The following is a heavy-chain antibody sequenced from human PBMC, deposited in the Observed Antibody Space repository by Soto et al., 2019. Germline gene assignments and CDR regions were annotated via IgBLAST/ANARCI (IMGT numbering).Heavy chain of an antibody. V-gene: IGHV4-59*01. CDR2: IFYSGTT. CDR3: ARVPLVRGDWYLDF. Sequence: QVQLQQSGPGLVKPSETLSLTCTVTGGSISSYYWSWIRQPPGKGMDWIGYIFYSGTTNYNPPIKSRVTISLDTSKNQFALNVSSVTAADTAVYYWARVPLVRGDWYLDFWGRGTRATLSS. CDR1: GGSISSYY. J-gene: IGHJ2*01. D-gene: IGHD3-10*01.